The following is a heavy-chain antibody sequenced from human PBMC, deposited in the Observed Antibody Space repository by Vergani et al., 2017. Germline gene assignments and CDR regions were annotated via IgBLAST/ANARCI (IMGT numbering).Heavy chain of an antibody. CDR2: ISYDGNKK. CDR3: ARDFITRVTTLDYYYMGV. D-gene: IGHD1-1*01. J-gene: IGHJ6*03. CDR1: GFPFSDYG. Sequence: QVELVESGGGLVKPGGSLRLSCSAAGFPFSDYGVHWVRQAPGKGLEWVSVISYDGNKKNYADSVKGRFTISRDNSKNTLYLEMNALRAEDTAVYYCARDFITRVTTLDYYYMGVWGKGRTVTVSS. V-gene: IGHV3-30*03.